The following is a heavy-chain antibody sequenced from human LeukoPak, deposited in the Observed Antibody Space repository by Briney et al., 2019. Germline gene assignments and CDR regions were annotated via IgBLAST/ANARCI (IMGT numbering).Heavy chain of an antibody. CDR3: AASTTGTTGDY. CDR1: GFTFTSSA. Sequence: GTSVKVSCKASGFTFTSSAVQWVRQARGQRLEWIGWIVVDSGNTNYAQKFQERVTITRDMSTSTAYMELSSLRSEDTAVYYCAASTTGTTGDYWGQGTLVTVSS. D-gene: IGHD1-1*01. CDR2: IVVDSGNT. V-gene: IGHV1-58*01. J-gene: IGHJ4*02.